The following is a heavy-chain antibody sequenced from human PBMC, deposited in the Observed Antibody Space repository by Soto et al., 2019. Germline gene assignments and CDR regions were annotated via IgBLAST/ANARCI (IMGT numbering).Heavy chain of an antibody. Sequence: GASVKVSCKASGYTFSNFGISWVRQAPGQGLEWLGWINTDGGGTNYARKFEGSVTMTRDTSINTVYLEVNGLTSDDTAIYSCARDIYIAAAGTAYDYWG. D-gene: IGHD6-13*01. CDR1: GYTFSNFG. J-gene: IGHJ4*01. CDR2: INTDGGGT. V-gene: IGHV1-2*04. CDR3: ARDIYIAAAGTAYDY.